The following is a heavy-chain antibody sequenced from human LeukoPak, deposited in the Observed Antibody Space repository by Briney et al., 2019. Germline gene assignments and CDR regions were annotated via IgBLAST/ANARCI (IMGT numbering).Heavy chain of an antibody. Sequence: PGGSLRLSCAASGFSFEDNGMTWVRQVPGKGLEWVSGINWNGETTGYVDSVKGRFTISRDNAKNSLYLQMNSLRAEDTALYYCATHSYYYGSGSYPHYLDYWGQGTLVTVSS. J-gene: IGHJ4*02. D-gene: IGHD3-10*01. CDR1: GFSFEDNG. CDR2: INWNGETT. V-gene: IGHV3-20*04. CDR3: ATHSYYYGSGSYPHYLDY.